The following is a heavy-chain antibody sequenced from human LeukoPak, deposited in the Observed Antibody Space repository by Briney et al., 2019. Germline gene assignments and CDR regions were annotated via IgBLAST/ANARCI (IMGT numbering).Heavy chain of an antibody. CDR2: IYYSGST. V-gene: IGHV4-59*01. Sequence: SETLSLTCTVSGGSISSYYWSWIRQPPGKGLEWIGYIYYSGSTNYNPSLKSRVTISVDTSKNQFSLKLSSVTAADTAVYYCARGSVFRAQWELVSEGTDVWGQGTTVTVSS. J-gene: IGHJ6*02. D-gene: IGHD1-26*01. CDR3: ARGSVFRAQWELVSEGTDV. CDR1: GGSISSYY.